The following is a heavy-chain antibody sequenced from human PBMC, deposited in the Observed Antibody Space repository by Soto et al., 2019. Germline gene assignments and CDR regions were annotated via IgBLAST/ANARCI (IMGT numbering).Heavy chain of an antibody. CDR1: GDSVSSNTAS. D-gene: IGHD5-12*01. CDR2: TYFRSKWYN. Sequence: SQTLSLTCAISGDSVSSNTASWNWIRQSPSRGLEWLGRTYFRSKWYNDCAVSVKSRIIINPDTSNNQFSLQLYSVTPEDTAVYFCAKGDNLGPKTGYAFDPWGQGIMVTVSS. CDR3: AKGDNLGPKTGYAFDP. J-gene: IGHJ5*02. V-gene: IGHV6-1*01.